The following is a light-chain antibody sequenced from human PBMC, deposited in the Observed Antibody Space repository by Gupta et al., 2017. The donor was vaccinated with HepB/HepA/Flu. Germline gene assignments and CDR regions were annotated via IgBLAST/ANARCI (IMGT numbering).Light chain of an antibody. Sequence: DIQMTQSPSTLSASVGDRVTITCRASQSISSWLAWYQQKPGKAPKLLIHKASSLQSGVPSRFSGSGSGTEFTLTISSLQPDDFATYYCQQDSNSTIAFGHGTKVDIK. V-gene: IGKV1-5*03. CDR3: QQDSNSTIA. CDR1: QSISSW. CDR2: KAS. J-gene: IGKJ3*01.